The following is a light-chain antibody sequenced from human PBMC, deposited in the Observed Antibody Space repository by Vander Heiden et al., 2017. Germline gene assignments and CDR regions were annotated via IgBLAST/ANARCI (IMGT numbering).Light chain of an antibody. CDR1: SSDVGSYNL. CDR3: CSYAGSSTLDVV. CDR2: EVS. Sequence: SALTQPASVSGSPGQSITTSCTGTSSDVGSYNLVSWYQQHPGKAPKLMIHEVSKRPSGVSNRFSGSKSGNTASLTISGLQAEDEADYYCCSYAGSSTLDVVFGGGTKLTVL. V-gene: IGLV2-23*02. J-gene: IGLJ2*01.